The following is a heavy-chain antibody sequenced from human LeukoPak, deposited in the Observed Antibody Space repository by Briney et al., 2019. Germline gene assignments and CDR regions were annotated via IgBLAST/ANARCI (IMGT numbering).Heavy chain of an antibody. CDR3: ARDTLVRGIYYYGMDV. Sequence: GGSLRLSCEASGFTVSSNYMSWVRQAPGKGLEWVSVIYSGGSTYYADSVKGRFTISRDNSKNTLYLQMNSLRAEDTAVYYCARDTLVRGIYYYGMDVWGQGTTVTVSS. V-gene: IGHV3-66*01. CDR1: GFTVSSNY. J-gene: IGHJ6*02. D-gene: IGHD6-6*01. CDR2: IYSGGST.